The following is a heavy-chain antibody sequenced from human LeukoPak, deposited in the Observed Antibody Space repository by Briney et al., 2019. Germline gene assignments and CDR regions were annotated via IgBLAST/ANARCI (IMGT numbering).Heavy chain of an antibody. D-gene: IGHD6-6*01. J-gene: IGHJ4*02. V-gene: IGHV3-30-3*01. Sequence: GGSLRLSCAASGFTFSSYAMHWVRQTQGKGLEWGAVISYDGSNKYYADSVKGRFTISRDNSKNTVSLRLNSLRAEDSAIYYCASRKEYSTSSVFYWGQGTLVTVSS. CDR2: ISYDGSNK. CDR1: GFTFSSYA. CDR3: ASRKEYSTSSVFY.